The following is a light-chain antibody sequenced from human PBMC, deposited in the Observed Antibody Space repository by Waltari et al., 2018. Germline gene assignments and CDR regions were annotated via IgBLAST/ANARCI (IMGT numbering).Light chain of an antibody. V-gene: IGLV4-69*01. CDR1: RGHISNI. Sequence: QLVLTQSPSASASLGASVKLTSTLSRGHISNIIAWHQQQPAKGPRYLMKVNSDGSHSKGDEIPDRFSGSRSGAERYLTISSLQSEDEADYYCQTGGHGTWVFGGGTKLTVL. J-gene: IGLJ3*02. CDR2: VNSDGSH. CDR3: QTGGHGTWV.